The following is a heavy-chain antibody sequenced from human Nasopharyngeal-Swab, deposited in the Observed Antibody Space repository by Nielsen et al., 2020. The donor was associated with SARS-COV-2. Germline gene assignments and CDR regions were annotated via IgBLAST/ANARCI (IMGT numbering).Heavy chain of an antibody. CDR1: GFTFDDYA. J-gene: IGHJ3*01. CDR2: IWYDGSNK. D-gene: IGHD3-10*01. Sequence: GGSLRLSCVGSGFTFDDYAMHWVRQSPVKGLEWLTNIWYDGSNKYYADSVKGRFTVSRDNSKNTLFLEMDSLRAEDTAVYYCARGSSVHAFDVWGQGTEVTVSS. CDR3: ARGSSVHAFDV. V-gene: IGHV3-33*01.